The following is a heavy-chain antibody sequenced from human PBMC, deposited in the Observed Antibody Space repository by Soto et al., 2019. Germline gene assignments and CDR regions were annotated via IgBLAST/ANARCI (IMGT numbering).Heavy chain of an antibody. D-gene: IGHD2-2*01. CDR3: ASERVVPAYSYYYYGMDV. J-gene: IGHJ6*02. CDR2: IYSGGST. V-gene: IGHV3-53*01. CDR1: GFTVSSNY. Sequence: SLRLSCAASGFTVSSNYMSWVRQAPGKGLEWVSVIYSGGSTYYADSVKGRFTISRDNSKNTLYLQMNSLRAEDTAVYYCASERVVPAYSYYYYGMDVWGQGTTVTVSS.